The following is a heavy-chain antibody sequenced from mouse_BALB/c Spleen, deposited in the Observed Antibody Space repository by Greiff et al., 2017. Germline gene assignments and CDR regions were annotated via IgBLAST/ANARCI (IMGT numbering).Heavy chain of an antibody. V-gene: IGHV5-6-3*01. CDR1: GFTFSSYG. CDR3: ARYDGYYEDAMDY. Sequence: EVQLVESGGGLVPPGGSLTLSCAASGFTFSSYGMSWVRQTPDKRLALVATINSNGGSTYYPDSVKGRFTISRDNAKNTLYLQMSRLKSEDTAMYYWARYDGYYEDAMDYWGQGTSVTVSS. J-gene: IGHJ4*01. D-gene: IGHD2-3*01. CDR2: INSNGGST.